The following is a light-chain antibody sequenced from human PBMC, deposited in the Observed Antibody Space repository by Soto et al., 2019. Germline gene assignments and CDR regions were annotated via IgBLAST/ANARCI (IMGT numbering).Light chain of an antibody. CDR3: QQYNSYRFT. CDR1: QSISSW. Sequence: DIQMTQSPSTLSASVGDRVTITCRASQSISSWLAWYQQKPGKAPKLLIYKASSLESGVPSRFSGSGSGTEFTLTNSSLQPDDFATYYCQQYNSYRFTFGPGTKVDIK. J-gene: IGKJ3*01. CDR2: KAS. V-gene: IGKV1-5*03.